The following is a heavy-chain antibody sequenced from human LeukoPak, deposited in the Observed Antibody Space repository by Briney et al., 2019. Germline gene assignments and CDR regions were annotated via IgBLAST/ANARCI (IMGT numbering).Heavy chain of an antibody. CDR1: GFVFSAHA. CDR2: INVDGGAI. J-gene: IGHJ4*02. D-gene: IGHD3-9*01. CDR3: AKDYNTGYSLYFFDY. Sequence: GGSLRLSCAASGFVFSAHAMSWVRQAPGKGLEWLSGINVDGGAITYADSVRGRFTISRDNSHNTLYLQLNSLRAEDTAVYYCAKDYNTGYSLYFFDYWGQGTLVTVSS. V-gene: IGHV3-23*01.